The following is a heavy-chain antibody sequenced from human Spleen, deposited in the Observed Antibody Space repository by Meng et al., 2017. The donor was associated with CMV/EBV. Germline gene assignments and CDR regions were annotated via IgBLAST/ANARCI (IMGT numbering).Heavy chain of an antibody. J-gene: IGHJ4*02. CDR1: GDSVSSNSAA. CDR3: AKSTSRTTVVIDY. Sequence: SETLSLTCAISGDSVSSNSAAWNWIRQSPSRGLEWLGRTYYRSKWYNDYAVSVKSRITINPDTSKNQFSLQLNSVTPEDTAVYYCAKSTSRTTVVIDYWGQGTLVTVSS. CDR2: TYYRSKWYN. D-gene: IGHD4-23*01. V-gene: IGHV6-1*01.